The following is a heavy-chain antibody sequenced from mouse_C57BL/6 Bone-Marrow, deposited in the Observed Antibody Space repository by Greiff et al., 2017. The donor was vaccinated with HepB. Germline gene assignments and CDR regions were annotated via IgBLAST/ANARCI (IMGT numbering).Heavy chain of an antibody. J-gene: IGHJ1*03. V-gene: IGHV5-16*01. D-gene: IGHD2-1*01. Sequence: EVHLVESEGGLVQPGSSMKLSCTASGFTFSDYYMAWVRQVPEKGLEWVANINYDGSSTYYLDSLKSRFIISRDNAKNILYLQMSSLKSEDTATYYCARDRGYYGNYGWYFDVWGTGTTVTVSS. CDR1: GFTFSDYY. CDR2: INYDGSST. CDR3: ARDRGYYGNYGWYFDV.